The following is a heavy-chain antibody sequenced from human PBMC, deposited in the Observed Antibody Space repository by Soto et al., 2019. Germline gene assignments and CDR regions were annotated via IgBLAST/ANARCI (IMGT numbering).Heavy chain of an antibody. J-gene: IGHJ5*02. Sequence: SETLSLTCTVSGGSISSSRYYWGWIRQPPGKGLEWIGSIYYSGSTYYNPSLKSRVTISVDTSKNQFSLKLSSVTAADTAVYYCASRGYSYGSSLWASDPWGQGTLVPVSS. CDR3: ASRGYSYGSSLWASDP. CDR2: IYYSGST. CDR1: GGSISSSRYY. V-gene: IGHV4-39*01. D-gene: IGHD5-18*01.